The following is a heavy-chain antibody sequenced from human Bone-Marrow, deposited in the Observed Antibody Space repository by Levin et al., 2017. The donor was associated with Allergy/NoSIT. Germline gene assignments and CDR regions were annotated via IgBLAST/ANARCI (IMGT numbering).Heavy chain of an antibody. J-gene: IGHJ5*01. Sequence: SGPTLVKPTETLTLTCTVSGFSLDNVRMGVGWIRQPPGKALEWLGNIFSNDAKTYSTSLKTRLTISRDTSKSQVVLTMTNVDPADTATYFCARIRITVAGWFDSWGQGTLVIVSS. CDR3: ARIRITVAGWFDS. V-gene: IGHV2-26*01. D-gene: IGHD6-19*01. CDR1: GFSLDNVRMG. CDR2: IFSNDAK.